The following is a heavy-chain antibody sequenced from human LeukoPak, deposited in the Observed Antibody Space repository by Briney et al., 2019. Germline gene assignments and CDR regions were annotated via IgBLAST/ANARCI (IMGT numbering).Heavy chain of an antibody. D-gene: IGHD3-10*01. Sequence: GGSLRLSCGASGFTFSGHWMHWVRQAPGKGLVWVSRVNADGSSTTYADSVKGRFTISRDNAKDTLYLQMNSLRAEDTAVYYCARDPYGSELDYWGQGTLVTVSS. V-gene: IGHV3-74*03. CDR3: ARDPYGSELDY. J-gene: IGHJ4*02. CDR2: VNADGSST. CDR1: GFTFSGHW.